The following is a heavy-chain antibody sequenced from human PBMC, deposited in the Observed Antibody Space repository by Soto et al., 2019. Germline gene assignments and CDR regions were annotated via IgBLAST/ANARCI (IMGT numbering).Heavy chain of an antibody. J-gene: IGHJ3*02. V-gene: IGHV1-69*01. D-gene: IGHD3-10*01. CDR3: VRVTKRTVDKIWFGEGDFDI. Sequence: QVQLVQSGAEVKKPGSSVKVSCKASGGTFSSYAISWVRQAPGQGLEWMGGIIPIFGTANYAQKFKGRVTINQDDSTSTAYMELSSLRSEDTAVYYCVRVTKRTVDKIWFGEGDFDIWGQGTMVTVSS. CDR1: GGTFSSYA. CDR2: IIPIFGTA.